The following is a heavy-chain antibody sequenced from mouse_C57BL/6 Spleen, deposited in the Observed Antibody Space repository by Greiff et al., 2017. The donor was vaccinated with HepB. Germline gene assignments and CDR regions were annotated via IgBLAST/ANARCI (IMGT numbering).Heavy chain of an antibody. CDR2: INPSSGYT. D-gene: IGHD2-5*01. CDR3: ARSNYGWFAY. CDR1: GYTFTSYT. Sequence: QVQLQQSGAELARPGASVKMSCKASGYTFTSYTMHWVKQRPGQGLEWIGYINPSSGYTKYNQKFKDKATLTADKSSSTAYMQLSSLTSEDSAVYYWARSNYGWFAYWGQGTLVTVSA. V-gene: IGHV1-4*01. J-gene: IGHJ3*01.